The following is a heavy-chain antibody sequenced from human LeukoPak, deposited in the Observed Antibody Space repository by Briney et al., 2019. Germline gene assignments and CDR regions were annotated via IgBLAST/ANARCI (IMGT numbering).Heavy chain of an antibody. CDR2: IIPIFGTA. J-gene: IGHJ6*03. D-gene: IGHD3-10*01. CDR1: GGTFSSYA. Sequence: PGGSLRLSCTASGGTFSSYAISWVRQAPGQGLEWMGGIIPIFGTANYAQKFQGRVTITTDESTSTAYMELRSLRSEDTAVFYCARRQYYGSGNMDVWGKGTTVTVSS. V-gene: IGHV1-69*05. CDR3: ARRQYYGSGNMDV.